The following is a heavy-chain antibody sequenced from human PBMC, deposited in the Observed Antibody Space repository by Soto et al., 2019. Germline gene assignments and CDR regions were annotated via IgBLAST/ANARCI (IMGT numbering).Heavy chain of an antibody. D-gene: IGHD3-22*01. CDR1: GDFISSSSYY. CDR2: IYYTVAT. Sequence: LQLQESGPGLVKPSETLSLTCSVSGDFISSSSYYWAWIRQPPGKGLEWVGTIYYTVATYYNPSLKIRLTISLDTAKNQFSLRLSSVTAADTAVYYWGGYYDTSNRHYFGHWGQGTLVTVSS. V-gene: IGHV4-39*01. J-gene: IGHJ1*01. CDR3: GGYYDTSNRHYFGH.